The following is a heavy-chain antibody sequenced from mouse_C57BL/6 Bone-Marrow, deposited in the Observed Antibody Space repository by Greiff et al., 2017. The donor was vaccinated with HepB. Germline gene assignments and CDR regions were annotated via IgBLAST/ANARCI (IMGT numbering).Heavy chain of an antibody. Sequence: QVQLKESGPGLVQPSQSLSITCTVSGFSLTSYGVHWVRQSPGKGLEWLGVIWSGGSTDYNAAFISRLSISKDNSKSQVFFKMNSLQADDTAIYYCARKRNYYGSSYVENAMDYWGQGTSVTVSS. CDR3: ARKRNYYGSSYVENAMDY. D-gene: IGHD1-1*01. CDR2: IWSGGST. V-gene: IGHV2-2*01. CDR1: GFSLTSYG. J-gene: IGHJ4*01.